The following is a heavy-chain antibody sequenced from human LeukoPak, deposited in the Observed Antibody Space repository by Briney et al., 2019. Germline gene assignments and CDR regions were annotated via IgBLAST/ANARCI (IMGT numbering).Heavy chain of an antibody. CDR2: ISSSSSYI. CDR3: ARVDSSGWYLDY. Sequence: ASVKVSCKASGFTFSIYSMNWVRQAPGKGLEWVSSISSSSSYIYYADSVKGRFTISRDNAKNSLYLQMNSLRAEDTAVYYCARVDSSGWYLDYWGQGTLVTVSS. CDR1: GFTFSIYS. D-gene: IGHD6-19*01. J-gene: IGHJ4*02. V-gene: IGHV3-21*01.